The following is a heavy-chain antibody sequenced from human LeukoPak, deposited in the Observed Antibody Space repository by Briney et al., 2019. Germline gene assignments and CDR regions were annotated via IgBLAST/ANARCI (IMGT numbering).Heavy chain of an antibody. CDR3: ASGRGRRMDV. D-gene: IGHD1-1*01. J-gene: IGHJ6*02. Sequence: GGSLRLSCAASGSTFSDSYMSWIRQAPGKGLEWVSTITSGSSYTNYGDSVKGRFTISRDNAKDSLYLQMNSLRADDTAVYYCASGRGRRMDVWGQGTTVTASS. CDR2: ITSGSSYT. CDR1: GSTFSDSY. V-gene: IGHV3-11*06.